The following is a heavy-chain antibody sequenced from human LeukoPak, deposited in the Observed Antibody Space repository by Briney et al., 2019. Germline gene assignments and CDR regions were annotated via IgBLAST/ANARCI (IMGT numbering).Heavy chain of an antibody. Sequence: GGSLRLSCAASELTLSNYCMTWVRQGPGEGLEWVATIKRDGAETYYVDSVRGRFTISRDNAENSVYLRMNSLRDEDTAVYYCTRGGRNTSYYWYYWGQGTLVTVSS. V-gene: IGHV3-7*01. J-gene: IGHJ4*02. CDR1: ELTLSNYC. CDR3: TRGGRNTSYYWYY. CDR2: IKRDGAET. D-gene: IGHD1-26*01.